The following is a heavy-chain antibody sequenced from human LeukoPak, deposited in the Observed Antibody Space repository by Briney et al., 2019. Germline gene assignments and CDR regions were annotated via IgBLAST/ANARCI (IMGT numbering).Heavy chain of an antibody. Sequence: SETLSLTCTVSGGSISHYYWSWIRQPPGKGLEWIGYIYYSGTTNYNPSLKSRVTISVDTSKNQFSLKLSSVTAADTAVYYCAIRTTGFDYWGQGTLVTVSS. D-gene: IGHD1-1*01. J-gene: IGHJ4*02. CDR1: GGSISHYY. CDR2: IYYSGTT. CDR3: AIRTTGFDY. V-gene: IGHV4-59*12.